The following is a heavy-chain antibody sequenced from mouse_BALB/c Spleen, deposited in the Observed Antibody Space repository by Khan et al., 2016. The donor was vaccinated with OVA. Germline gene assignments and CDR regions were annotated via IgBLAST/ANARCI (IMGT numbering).Heavy chain of an antibody. V-gene: IGHV2-9*02. J-gene: IGHJ4*01. CDR2: IWAGGNT. D-gene: IGHD1-2*01. CDR3: TREPPIHCYGYRAMDF. Sequence: QVQLKQSGPGLVAPSQNLSITCTVSGFSLTSYGVHWVRQPPGKGLEWLGVIWAGGNTNYNSALMSRLSISKDNSKSQVFLKMNSLHTDGTDMYINTREPPIHCYGYRAMDFWGQGTSVTVSS. CDR1: GFSLTSYG.